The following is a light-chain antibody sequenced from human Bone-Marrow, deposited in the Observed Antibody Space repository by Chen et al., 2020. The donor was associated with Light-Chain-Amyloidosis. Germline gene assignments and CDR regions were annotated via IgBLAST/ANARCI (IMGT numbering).Light chain of an antibody. CDR3: QQHNKWPIT. CDR2: SIS. CDR1: QSISSSY. Sequence: EIVMTQSPATLSVSPGERATLSCRPSQSISSSYLAWYHQKPGQAPRLLIYSISTRATGVPARFSGSGSGTEFTRTISSLQSEDLGVYYCQQHNKWPITFGPGTRVDIK. V-gene: IGKV3-15*01. J-gene: IGKJ3*01.